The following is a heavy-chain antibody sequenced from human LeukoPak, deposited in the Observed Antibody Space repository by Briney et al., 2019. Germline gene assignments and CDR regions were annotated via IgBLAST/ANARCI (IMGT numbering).Heavy chain of an antibody. D-gene: IGHD3-10*01. CDR2: IYTSGST. CDR3: ARGRPLWFGELQPSYFDY. V-gene: IGHV4-4*07. J-gene: IGHJ4*02. Sequence: PSETLSLTCTVSGGSISSYHWSWIRQPAGKGLEWIGRIYTSGSTNYNPSLKSRVTMSVDTSKNQFSLKLSSVTAADTAVYYCARGRPLWFGELQPSYFDYWGQGTLVTVSS. CDR1: GGSISSYH.